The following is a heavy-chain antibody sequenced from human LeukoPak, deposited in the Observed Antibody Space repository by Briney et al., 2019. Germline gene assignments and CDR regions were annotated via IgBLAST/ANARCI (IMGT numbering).Heavy chain of an antibody. CDR2: IWYDGSNK. Sequence: GGSLRLSCAASGFTFSSYGMHWVRQAPGKGLEWVAVIWYDGSNKYYADSVKGRFIISRDNSKNTLYLQMNSLRAEDTAVYYCARDVTVTIDGFDYWGQGTLVTVSS. D-gene: IGHD4-17*01. CDR3: ARDVTVTIDGFDY. CDR1: GFTFSSYG. V-gene: IGHV3-33*01. J-gene: IGHJ4*02.